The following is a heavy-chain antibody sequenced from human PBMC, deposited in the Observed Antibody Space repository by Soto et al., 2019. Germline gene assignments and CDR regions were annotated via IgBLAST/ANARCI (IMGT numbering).Heavy chain of an antibody. J-gene: IGHJ4*02. Sequence: WGSLRISCASSGFTFSSYAMSWVRQAPGKGLEWVSAISGSGGSTYYADSVKGRFTISRDNSKNTLYLQMNSLRAEDTAVYYCAKFSGTGPLDYWGQGTLVTVSS. D-gene: IGHD2-8*02. CDR3: AKFSGTGPLDY. CDR1: GFTFSSYA. CDR2: ISGSGGST. V-gene: IGHV3-23*01.